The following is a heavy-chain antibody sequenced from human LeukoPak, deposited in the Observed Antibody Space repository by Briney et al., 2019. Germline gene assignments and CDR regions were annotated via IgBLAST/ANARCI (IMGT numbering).Heavy chain of an antibody. CDR3: AGARGYSYGYSDY. D-gene: IGHD5-18*01. CDR1: GFTFSSYS. CDR2: ISSSGSII. V-gene: IGHV3-48*01. J-gene: IGHJ4*02. Sequence: QAGGSLRLSCAASGFTFSSYSMNWVRQAPGKGLEWVSYISSSGSIIDYADSVKGRFTISRDNGKNSLYLQMNSLRAEDTAVYYCAGARGYSYGYSDYWGQGTLVTVSS.